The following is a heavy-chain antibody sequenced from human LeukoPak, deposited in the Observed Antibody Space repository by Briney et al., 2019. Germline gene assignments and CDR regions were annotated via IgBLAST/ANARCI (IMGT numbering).Heavy chain of an antibody. CDR3: ASSTASRAFDM. D-gene: IGHD3-3*02. J-gene: IGHJ3*02. CDR2: ISSGSSTI. CDR1: GFTFSSYS. Sequence: PGVSLRLSCAASGFTFSSYSMNWVRQAPGKGLEWFSYISSGSSTIYYADSVKGRFTISRDNAKNSLYVQMNSLRAEDTAVYYCASSTASRAFDMWGQGTMVTVSS. V-gene: IGHV3-48*01.